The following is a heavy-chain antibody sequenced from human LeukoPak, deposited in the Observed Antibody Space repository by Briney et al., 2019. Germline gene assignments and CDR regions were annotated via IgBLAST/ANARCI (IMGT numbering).Heavy chain of an antibody. V-gene: IGHV4-4*02. Sequence: SPSGTLSLTCAVSGGSISTNNWWWSWVRQPPGKGLEWIGEIYHSGSTNYNPSLKSRVTISVDKSNNQFSLKLSSVTAADTAVYYCASAEPRGSNWYPYWGQGTLVTVSS. CDR1: GGSISTNNW. CDR2: IYHSGST. D-gene: IGHD6-13*01. CDR3: ASAEPRGSNWYPY. J-gene: IGHJ4*02.